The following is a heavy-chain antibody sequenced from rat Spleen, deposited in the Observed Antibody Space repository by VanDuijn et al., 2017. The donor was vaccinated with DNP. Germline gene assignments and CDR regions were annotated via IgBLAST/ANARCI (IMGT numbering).Heavy chain of an antibody. CDR2: INPDGGNT. D-gene: IGHD3-3*01. Sequence: EVQLVETGGGLVQPGRSLKLSCVASGFTFSTYWMFWIRQAPGKGLEWVASINPDGGNTYYPDSVKGRFTISRDNAENTVYLQMNSLRSEDTATYYCAKDFSAPFDYWGQGVMVTVSS. CDR3: AKDFSAPFDY. J-gene: IGHJ2*01. CDR1: GFTFSTYW. V-gene: IGHV5-58*01.